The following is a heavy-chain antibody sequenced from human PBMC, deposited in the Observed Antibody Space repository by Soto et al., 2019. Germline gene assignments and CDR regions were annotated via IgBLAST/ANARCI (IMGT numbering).Heavy chain of an antibody. D-gene: IGHD1-26*01. CDR1: GGSVSSGSYS. J-gene: IGHJ4*02. CDR3: ARGGGSYYIAY. Sequence: SETLSLTCTVSGGSVSSGSYSWSWMRQPPGKGLEWIGYIYHSGTTNYNPSLKSRVTISVDTSKNQFSLRLSSVTAADTAVYYCARGGGSYYIAYWGQGTLVTVSS. V-gene: IGHV4-61*01. CDR2: IYHSGTT.